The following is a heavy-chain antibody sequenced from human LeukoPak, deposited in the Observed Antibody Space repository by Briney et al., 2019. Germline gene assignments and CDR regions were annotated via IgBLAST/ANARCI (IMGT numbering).Heavy chain of an antibody. J-gene: IGHJ4*02. CDR2: INTDGRTT. Sequence: PGGSLRLSCAASGFTFSSYWMNWVSQAPGKGLVWVAHINTDGRTTTYADSVKGRFTVSRDNAKNTLYLEMNRLRAEDTAVYYCARDNAYMFDYWGQGTLVTVSS. CDR1: GFTFSSYW. CDR3: ARDNAYMFDY. D-gene: IGHD5-24*01. V-gene: IGHV3-74*01.